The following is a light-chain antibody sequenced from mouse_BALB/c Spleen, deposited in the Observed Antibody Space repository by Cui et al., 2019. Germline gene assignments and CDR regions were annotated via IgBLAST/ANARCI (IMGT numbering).Light chain of an antibody. V-gene: IGKV4-55*01. CDR1: SSVSY. CDR2: DTS. Sequence: QIVLTQSLAITSAPPGEKVTMTCSASSSVSYMYWYQQKPGASPRLLIYDTSNLAAGVPVRFSGSGSGTSYSLTVSRMEAEDAATYYCQQWSSYPRTFGGGTKLEIK. J-gene: IGKJ1*01. CDR3: QQWSSYPRT.